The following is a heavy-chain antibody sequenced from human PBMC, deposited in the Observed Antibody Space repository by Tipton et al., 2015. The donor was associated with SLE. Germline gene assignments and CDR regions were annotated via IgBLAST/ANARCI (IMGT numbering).Heavy chain of an antibody. J-gene: IGHJ4*02. D-gene: IGHD3-22*01. CDR2: ITSGGVT. Sequence: SLRLSCTASGFTFSDYAMNWVRQAPGKELEWVSVITSGGVTYYSDSVKGRFIISRDDSKTTMYLQMNRLRPEDTAVYYCAKDRFYDSGGYFFFDYWGPGTQVTVSS. CDR3: AKDRFYDSGGYFFFDY. CDR1: GFTFSDYA. V-gene: IGHV3-23*03.